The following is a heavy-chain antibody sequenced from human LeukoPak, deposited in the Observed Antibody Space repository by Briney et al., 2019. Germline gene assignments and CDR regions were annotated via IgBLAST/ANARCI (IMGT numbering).Heavy chain of an antibody. J-gene: IGHJ4*02. CDR2: IKSKTDGGTA. Sequence: GGSLRLSCAASGFTFSNAWMSWVRQAPGKGLEWVGRIKSKTDGGTADYAAPVKGRFTISRDDSKNTLYLQMNSLKTEDTAVYYCTTEAGGWHFDYWGQGTLVTVSS. CDR3: TTEAGGWHFDY. CDR1: GFTFSNAW. V-gene: IGHV3-15*01. D-gene: IGHD6-19*01.